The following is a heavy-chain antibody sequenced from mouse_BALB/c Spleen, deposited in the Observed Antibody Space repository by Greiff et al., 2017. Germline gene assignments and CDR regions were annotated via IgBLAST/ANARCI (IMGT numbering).Heavy chain of an antibody. CDR3: ARDRYYYGSSYDAMDY. J-gene: IGHJ4*01. D-gene: IGHD1-1*01. CDR2: INSNGGST. Sequence: EVMLVESGGGLVQPGGSLKLSCAASGFTFSSYGMSWVRQTPDKRLELVATINSNGGSTYYPDSVKGRFTISRDNAKNTLYLQMSSLKSEDTAMYYCARDRYYYGSSYDAMDYWGQGTSVTVSS. V-gene: IGHV5-6-3*01. CDR1: GFTFSSYG.